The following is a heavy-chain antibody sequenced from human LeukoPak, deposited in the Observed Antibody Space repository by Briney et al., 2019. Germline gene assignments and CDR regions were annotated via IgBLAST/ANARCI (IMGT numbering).Heavy chain of an antibody. CDR3: ARALSHCLDY. J-gene: IGHJ4*02. V-gene: IGHV3-7*01. D-gene: IGHD3-16*01. Sequence: PGGSLRLSCVVSGFNFSNYWMNWVRQAPGKGLEWVANIKHDGSEKYYVDSVKGRFSISRDNAKKSLYLQMNSLRAEDTAVYYCARALSHCLDYWGQATLVTVSS. CDR1: GFNFSNYW. CDR2: IKHDGSEK.